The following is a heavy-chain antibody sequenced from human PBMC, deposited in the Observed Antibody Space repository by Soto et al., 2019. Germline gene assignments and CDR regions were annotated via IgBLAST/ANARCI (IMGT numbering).Heavy chain of an antibody. V-gene: IGHV1-69*12. D-gene: IGHD4-4*01. CDR2: IIPIFGTA. CDR3: ATTVTTISYYYYCMDV. CDR1: GGTFSSYA. J-gene: IGHJ6*02. Sequence: QVQLVQSGAEVKKPGSSVKVSCKASGGTFSSYAISWVRQAPGQGLEWMGGIIPIFGTANYAQKFQGRVTITADESTSTANMELSSLRSEDTAVYYCATTVTTISYYYYCMDVWGQGTTVTVSS.